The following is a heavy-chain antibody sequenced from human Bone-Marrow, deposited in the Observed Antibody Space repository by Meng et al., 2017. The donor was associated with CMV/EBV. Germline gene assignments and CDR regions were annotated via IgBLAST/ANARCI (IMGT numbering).Heavy chain of an antibody. D-gene: IGHD4-23*01. J-gene: IGHJ6*02. CDR2: IYSGGST. Sequence: GESRKISCAASGFTVSSNYMSWVRQAPGKGLEWVSVIYSGGSTYYADSVKGRFTIPRDNAKNSLYLQMNSLRAKDTAVYYCARGLISGGYYYYGMDVWGQGTTVTVSS. V-gene: IGHV3-53*01. CDR3: ARGLISGGYYYYGMDV. CDR1: GFTVSSNY.